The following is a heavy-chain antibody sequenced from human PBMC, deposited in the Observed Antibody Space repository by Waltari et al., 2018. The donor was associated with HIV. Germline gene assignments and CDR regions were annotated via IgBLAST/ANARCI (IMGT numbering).Heavy chain of an antibody. CDR2: ISYDGSNK. CDR1: GFTFSSYA. Sequence: QVQLVESGGGVVQPGRSLSLSCAASGFTFSSYAMQWVRQAPGTGLEWVAVISYDGSNKYYADSVKGRFTISRDNSKNTLYLQMNSLRAEDTAVYYCAREYAFWVAAPAYWGQGTLVTVSS. D-gene: IGHD2-15*01. J-gene: IGHJ4*02. V-gene: IGHV3-30*04. CDR3: AREYAFWVAAPAY.